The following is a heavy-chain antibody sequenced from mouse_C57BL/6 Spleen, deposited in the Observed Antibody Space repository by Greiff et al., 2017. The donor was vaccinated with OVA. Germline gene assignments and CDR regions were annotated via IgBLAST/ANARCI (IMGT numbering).Heavy chain of an antibody. Sequence: EVHLVESGTVLARPGASVKMSCKTSGYTFTSYWMHWVKQRPGQGLEWIGAIYPGNSDTSYNQKFKGKAKLTAVTSASTAYMELSSLTNEDSAVYYCTRYDYDVDYYAMDYWGQGTSVTVSS. CDR3: TRYDYDVDYYAMDY. CDR1: GYTFTSYW. D-gene: IGHD2-4*01. V-gene: IGHV1-5*01. J-gene: IGHJ4*01. CDR2: IYPGNSDT.